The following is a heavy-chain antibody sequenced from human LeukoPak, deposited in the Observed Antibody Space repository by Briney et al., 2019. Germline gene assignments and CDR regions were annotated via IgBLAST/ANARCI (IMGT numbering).Heavy chain of an antibody. CDR3: ATRGAVAAYPFDY. J-gene: IGHJ4*02. CDR2: IYYSGST. V-gene: IGHV4-39*01. Sequence: SETLSLTCTVSGGSISSSSYYWGWIRQPPGKGLEWIGGIYYSGSTYYNPSLKSRVTISVDTSKNQFSLKLSSVTAADTAVYYCATRGAVAAYPFDYWGQGTLVTVSS. D-gene: IGHD6-19*01. CDR1: GGSISSSSYY.